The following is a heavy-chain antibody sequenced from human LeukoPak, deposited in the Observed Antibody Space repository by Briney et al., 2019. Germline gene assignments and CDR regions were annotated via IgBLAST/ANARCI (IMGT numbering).Heavy chain of an antibody. Sequence: SETLSLTCTVSGGSISSGDYYWSWIRQHPGKGLEWIGYIYYSGSTYYNPSLKSRVTISVDTSKNQFSLKLSSVTAADTAVYYCARGDTVHAFDIRGLGTMVTVSS. J-gene: IGHJ3*02. CDR1: GGSISSGDYY. V-gene: IGHV4-31*03. CDR2: IYYSGST. CDR3: ARGDTVHAFDI. D-gene: IGHD3-16*01.